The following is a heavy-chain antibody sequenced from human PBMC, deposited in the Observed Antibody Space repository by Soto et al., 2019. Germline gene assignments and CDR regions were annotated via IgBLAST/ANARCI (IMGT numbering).Heavy chain of an antibody. CDR2: ISGSGGST. V-gene: IGHV3-23*01. J-gene: IGHJ4*02. CDR1: GFTFSSYA. D-gene: IGHD1-26*01. CDR3: AKGKVSGEVGATPIDY. Sequence: EVPLLESGGGLVQPGGSLRLSCAASGFTFSSYAMSWVRQAPGKGLEWVSAISGSGGSTYYADSVKGRFTISRDNSKHTLYLQMNSLRAEDTAVYYCAKGKVSGEVGATPIDYWGQGTLVTVSS.